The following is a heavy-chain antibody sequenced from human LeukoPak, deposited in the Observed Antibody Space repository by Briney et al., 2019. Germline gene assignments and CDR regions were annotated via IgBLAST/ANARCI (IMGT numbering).Heavy chain of an antibody. V-gene: IGHV4-4*02. CDR2: IHHSGST. CDR1: GGSISSSNW. CDR3: ARMDSLTDYYRVLDY. D-gene: IGHD3-9*01. Sequence: PSGTLSLTCAVSGGSISSSNWWSWVRQPPGKGLEWIGEIHHSGSTNYNPSLKSRVTISVDKSKNQFSLKLSSVTAADTAVYYCARMDSLTDYYRVLDYWGQGTLVTVSS. J-gene: IGHJ4*02.